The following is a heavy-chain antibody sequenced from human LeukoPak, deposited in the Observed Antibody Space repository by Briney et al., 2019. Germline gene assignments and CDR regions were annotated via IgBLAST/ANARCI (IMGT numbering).Heavy chain of an antibody. Sequence: QAGGSLRLSCAASGFTFSSYGMHWVRQAPGKGLEWVALISYDGSNKYYADSVKGRFTISRDNSKNTLYLQMNSLRAEDTAVYYCAKGYFVVGATFFDYWGQGTLVTVSS. J-gene: IGHJ4*02. CDR2: ISYDGSNK. V-gene: IGHV3-30*18. CDR3: AKGYFVVGATFFDY. D-gene: IGHD1-26*01. CDR1: GFTFSSYG.